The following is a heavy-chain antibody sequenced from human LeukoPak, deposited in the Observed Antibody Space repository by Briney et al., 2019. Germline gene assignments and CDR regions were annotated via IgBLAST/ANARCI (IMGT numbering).Heavy chain of an antibody. CDR3: ARGDIAAAGYQLDY. V-gene: IGHV4-39*07. Sequence: SETLSLTCTVSGGSISSSSYYWGWIRQPPGKGLEWIGSIYYSGSTYYNPSLKSRVTISVDTSKNQFSLKLSSVTAADTAVYYCARGDIAAAGYQLDYWGQGTLVTVSS. D-gene: IGHD6-13*01. CDR1: GGSISSSSYY. J-gene: IGHJ4*02. CDR2: IYYSGST.